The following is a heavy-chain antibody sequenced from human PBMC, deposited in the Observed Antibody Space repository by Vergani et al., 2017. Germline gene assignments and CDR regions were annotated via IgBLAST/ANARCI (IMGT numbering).Heavy chain of an antibody. CDR3: ASGSRLGDSSGYT. D-gene: IGHD3-22*01. CDR1: GFTFSNAW. Sequence: VQLVESGGGVVQPGRSLRLSCAASGFTFSNAWMSWVRQAPGKGLEWVGRIKSKTDGGTTDYAAPVKGRFTISRDNAKNSLYLQMNSLRAEDTTVYYCASGSRLGDSSGYTWGQGTLVTVSS. V-gene: IGHV3-15*01. CDR2: IKSKTDGGTT. J-gene: IGHJ4*02.